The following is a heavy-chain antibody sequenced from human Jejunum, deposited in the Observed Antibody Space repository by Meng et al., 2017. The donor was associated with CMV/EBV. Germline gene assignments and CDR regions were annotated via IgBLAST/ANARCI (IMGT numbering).Heavy chain of an antibody. D-gene: IGHD3-10*01. CDR1: GFTFRGCW. J-gene: IGHJ4*02. Sequence: CAASGFTFRGCWVRWVRQAPGKGLVWVSRINSDGNSTTYADSVKGRFTISRDNAKNTLYLQMNSLRAEDTAVYYCARGGDYGSGSLDYWGQGTLVTVSS. V-gene: IGHV3-74*01. CDR2: INSDGNST. CDR3: ARGGDYGSGSLDY.